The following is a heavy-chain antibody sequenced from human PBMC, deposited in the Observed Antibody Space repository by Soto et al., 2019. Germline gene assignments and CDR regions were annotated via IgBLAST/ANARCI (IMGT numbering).Heavy chain of an antibody. Sequence: GGSLRHSVAASGFIVSGYAMIWVRQAPGKGLEWVSVIGLSGGSTHYTDSVKGRFTISRDDSKKMLYLQMNSLRADDTAVYYCAKDWTPDDHWGLGTLVTVSS. CDR2: IGLSGGST. CDR1: GFIVSGYA. D-gene: IGHD2-15*01. J-gene: IGHJ5*02. CDR3: AKDWTPDDH. V-gene: IGHV3-23*01.